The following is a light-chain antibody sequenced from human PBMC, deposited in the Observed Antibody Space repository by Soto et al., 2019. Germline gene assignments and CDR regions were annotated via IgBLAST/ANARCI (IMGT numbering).Light chain of an antibody. CDR2: GAS. V-gene: IGKV3-20*01. J-gene: IGKJ2*01. Sequence: EIVLTQSPGTLSLSPGERATLPCRASQSVGSYLAWYQQRPGQAPRLLISGASTRATGIPDRFSGSGSGTDLTLTISRLEPEDFAVYCCQQYGSSPYTFGQGTNLEIK. CDR3: QQYGSSPYT. CDR1: QSVGSY.